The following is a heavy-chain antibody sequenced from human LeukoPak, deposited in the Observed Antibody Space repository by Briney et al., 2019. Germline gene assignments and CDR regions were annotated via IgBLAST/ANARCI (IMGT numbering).Heavy chain of an antibody. Sequence: SETLSLTCTVSGGSISSYYWSWIRQPPGKGPEWIGHIYYSGSTNYNPSLKNRVTFSVDTSKNQFSLNLSSVTAADTAVYYCARGYTSGWSPALDIWGQGTMVTVSS. CDR2: IYYSGST. V-gene: IGHV4-59*01. D-gene: IGHD6-19*01. J-gene: IGHJ3*02. CDR1: GGSISSYY. CDR3: ARGYTSGWSPALDI.